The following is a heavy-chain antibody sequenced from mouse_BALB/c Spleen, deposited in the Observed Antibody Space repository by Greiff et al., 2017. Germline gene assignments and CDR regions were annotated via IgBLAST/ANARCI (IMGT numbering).Heavy chain of an antibody. CDR3: ARVDGYYGFAY. D-gene: IGHD2-3*01. CDR1: GFTFSDFY. Sequence: EVQRVESGGGLVQPGGSLRLSCATSGFTFSDFYMEWVRQPPGKRLEWIAASRNKANDYTTEYSASVKGRFIVSRDTSQSILYLQMNALRAEDTAIYYCARVDGYYGFAYWGQGTLVTVSA. CDR2: SRNKANDYTT. V-gene: IGHV7-1*02. J-gene: IGHJ3*01.